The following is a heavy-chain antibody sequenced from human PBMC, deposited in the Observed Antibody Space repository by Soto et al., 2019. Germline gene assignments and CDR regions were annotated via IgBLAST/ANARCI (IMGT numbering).Heavy chain of an antibody. CDR1: GDSVSSYSAA. CDR3: ARVHGIAAADAFGDVFDG. CDR2: TYYRSKWYN. D-gene: IGHD6-13*01. V-gene: IGHV6-1*01. J-gene: IGHJ3*01. Sequence: SQTLSLTCAISGDSVSSYSAAWNWIRQSPSRGLEWLGRTYYRSKWYNDYAVSVKSRTTINPDTSKSQFSLQLNSVTPEDTAVYYFARVHGIAAADAFGDVFDGWGQGTMVTVSS.